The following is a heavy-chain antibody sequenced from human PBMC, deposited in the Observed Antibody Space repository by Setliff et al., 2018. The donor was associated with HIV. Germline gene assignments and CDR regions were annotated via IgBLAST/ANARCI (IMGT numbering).Heavy chain of an antibody. CDR2: INTENGNP. V-gene: IGHV7-4-1*02. CDR3: ARDVATIGAKFYYPYMDV. CDR1: GYTFTSYA. Sequence: ASVKVSCKTSGYTFTSYALNWVRQAPGQGLEWMGWINTENGNPTYAQGFTGRFVFSLDTSVNTAYLHISSLKPEDAAVYYCARDVATIGAKFYYPYMDVWGKGTTVT. J-gene: IGHJ6*03. D-gene: IGHD5-12*01.